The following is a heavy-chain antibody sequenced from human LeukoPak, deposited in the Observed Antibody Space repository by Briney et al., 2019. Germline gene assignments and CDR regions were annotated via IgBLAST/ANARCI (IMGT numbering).Heavy chain of an antibody. D-gene: IGHD6-13*01. CDR3: ARTYSSSWRIDY. CDR1: GYTFTSYA. CDR2: INAGNGNT. J-gene: IGHJ4*02. V-gene: IGHV1-3*01. Sequence: GASVKVSCKASGYTFTSYAMHWVRQAPRQRLEWMGWINAGNGNTKYSQKFQGRVTITRDTSASTAYMELSSLRSEDTAVYYCARTYSSSWRIDYWGQGTLVTVSS.